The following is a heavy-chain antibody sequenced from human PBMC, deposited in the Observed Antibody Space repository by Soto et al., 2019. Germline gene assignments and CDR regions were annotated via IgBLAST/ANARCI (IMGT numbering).Heavy chain of an antibody. J-gene: IGHJ5*02. D-gene: IGHD2-8*01. V-gene: IGHV1-2*04. CDR3: ARAGGHCTNGVCYTGFDP. Sequence: GASVKVSCKASGYTLTGYYMHWVRQAPGQGLEWMGWINPNSGGTNYAQKFQGWVTMTRDTSISTAYMELSRLRSDDTAVYYCARAGGHCTNGVCYTGFDPWGQGTLVTVSS. CDR1: GYTLTGYY. CDR2: INPNSGGT.